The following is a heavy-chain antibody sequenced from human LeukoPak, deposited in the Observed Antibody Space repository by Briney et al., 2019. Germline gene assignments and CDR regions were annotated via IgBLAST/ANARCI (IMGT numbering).Heavy chain of an antibody. V-gene: IGHV4-59*01. Sequence: SETLSLTWTVAGGSISSYYWSWVRQPPGKGLEWIGYIYYSGITNYNPSLKSRVTISVDTSKNQVSLKLSSVTAADTAVYYCARLIRNYGGYYYYMDVWGKGTTVTVSS. CDR1: GGSISSYY. CDR2: IYYSGIT. J-gene: IGHJ6*03. D-gene: IGHD4-23*01. CDR3: ARLIRNYGGYYYYMDV.